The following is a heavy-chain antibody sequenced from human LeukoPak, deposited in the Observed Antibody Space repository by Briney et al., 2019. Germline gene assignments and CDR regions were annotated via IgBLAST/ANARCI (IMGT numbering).Heavy chain of an antibody. D-gene: IGHD3-16*01. V-gene: IGHV3-11*06. Sequence: GGSLRLSCAASGFTFSDYQMSWIRQAPGKGLEWVSYISSSSSYTNYADSVKGRFTISRGNAKNSLYLQMNSLRAEDTAVYYCAKGITDYWGQGTLVTVSS. CDR1: GFTFSDYQ. J-gene: IGHJ4*02. CDR3: AKGITDY. CDR2: ISSSSSYT.